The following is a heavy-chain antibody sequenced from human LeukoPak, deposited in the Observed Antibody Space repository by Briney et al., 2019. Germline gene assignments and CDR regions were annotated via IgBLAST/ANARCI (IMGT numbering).Heavy chain of an antibody. CDR1: GGSISSYY. D-gene: IGHD6-13*01. Sequence: SETLTLTCTVSGGSISSYYWSWIRQPAGKGLEWIGRIYSTGSTNYNPSLKSRVTMSVDTSKNQFSLRLRSVTAADTAVYYCARQIASAGTAGFDFWGQGALVTVSS. J-gene: IGHJ4*02. CDR3: ARQIASAGTAGFDF. CDR2: IYSTGST. V-gene: IGHV4-4*07.